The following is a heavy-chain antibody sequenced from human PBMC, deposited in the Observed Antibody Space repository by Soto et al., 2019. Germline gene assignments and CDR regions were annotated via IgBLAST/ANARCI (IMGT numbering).Heavy chain of an antibody. D-gene: IGHD3-16*01. CDR3: ARADGNVLDY. CDR1: GGSIFSGGYC. V-gene: IGHV4-31*03. CDR2: IYYSGST. J-gene: IGHJ4*02. Sequence: SETLSLTCTVSGGSIFSGGYCLSGMRQHPWKGLEWIGYIYYSGSTYYNPSLKSRVTISVDTSKNQFSLRLSSVTAADTAVYYCARADGNVLDYWGQGTLVTVSS.